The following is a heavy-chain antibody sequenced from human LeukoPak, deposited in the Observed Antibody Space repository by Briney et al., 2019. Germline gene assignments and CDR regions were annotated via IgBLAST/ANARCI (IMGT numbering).Heavy chain of an antibody. CDR1: GYTFATYA. CDR3: ARNYKQWLGWYYFDY. Sequence: ASVKVSCKASGYTFATYAMNWVRQAPGQGLEWMGWINTSTGNPTYAQGFTGRFVFSLDTSVSTAYLQISSLKAEDTAVYYCARNYKQWLGWYYFDYWGQGTLVTVSS. CDR2: INTSTGNP. J-gene: IGHJ4*02. D-gene: IGHD6-19*01. V-gene: IGHV7-4-1*02.